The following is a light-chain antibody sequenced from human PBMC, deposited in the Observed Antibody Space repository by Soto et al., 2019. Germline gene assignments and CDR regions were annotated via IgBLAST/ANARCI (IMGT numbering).Light chain of an antibody. CDR2: ENN. J-gene: IGLJ2*01. CDR1: YSNIGNNY. V-gene: IGLV1-51*01. Sequence: QSVLTQPPSVSAAPGQKVTISCSGSYSNIGNNYVSWYQQLPGSAPKLLIYENNKRPSGIPDRFSGSKSGTSATLGITGLQTGDEADYYCGTWDNNLSALFGGGTKLTVL. CDR3: GTWDNNLSAL.